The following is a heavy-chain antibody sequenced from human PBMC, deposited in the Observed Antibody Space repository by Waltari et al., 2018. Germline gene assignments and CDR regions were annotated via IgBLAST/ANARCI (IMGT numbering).Heavy chain of an antibody. D-gene: IGHD2-15*01. CDR1: GGTFSSYT. CDR3: ASSGGDIVVEVGY. CDR2: IIPILGIA. Sequence: QVQLVQSGAEVKKPGSSVKVSCKASGGTFSSYTISWVRQAPGQGLEWMGRIIPILGIANNAQKFQGRVTITADKSTSTAYMELSSLRSEDTAVYYCASSGGDIVVEVGYWGQGTLVTVSS. V-gene: IGHV1-69*02. J-gene: IGHJ4*02.